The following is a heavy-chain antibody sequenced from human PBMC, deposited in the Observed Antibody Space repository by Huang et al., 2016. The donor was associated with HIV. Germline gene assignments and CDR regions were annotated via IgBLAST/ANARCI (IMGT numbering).Heavy chain of an antibody. V-gene: IGHV1-46*03. CDR2: INSIGGST. CDR1: GYTFTSYY. J-gene: IGHJ6*04. CDR3: ARERRGFGMDV. Sequence: QVQLVQSGAEVKKPGASVRVSCKASGYTFTSYYMHWVRQAPGQGLEWIGIINSIGGSTTDAQKFQGRVTMTRDTSTSTVYMELSNLRSEDTAVYYCARERRGFGMDVWGKGTTVTVSS.